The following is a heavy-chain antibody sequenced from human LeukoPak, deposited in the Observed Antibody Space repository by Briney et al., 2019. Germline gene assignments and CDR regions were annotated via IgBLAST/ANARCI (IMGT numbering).Heavy chain of an antibody. Sequence: GGSLSLSCAASGFTFSGYYMSWIRQAPGKGLEWVSYISSIGSTIYYADSVKGRFTISRDNAKNSLYLQMNSLGADDTAVYYCARDFSGYYYDSSGYVRLGAVDYWGQGTLVTVSS. CDR2: ISSIGSTI. CDR3: ARDFSGYYYDSSGYVRLGAVDY. CDR1: GFTFSGYY. D-gene: IGHD3-22*01. J-gene: IGHJ4*02. V-gene: IGHV3-11*01.